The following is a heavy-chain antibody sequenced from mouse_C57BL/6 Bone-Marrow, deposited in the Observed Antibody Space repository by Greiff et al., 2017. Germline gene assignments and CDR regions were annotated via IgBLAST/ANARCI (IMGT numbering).Heavy chain of an antibody. CDR1: GYTFTSYW. V-gene: IGHV1-64*01. CDR3: ARVGWLLLRFAY. D-gene: IGHD2-3*01. J-gene: IGHJ3*01. Sequence: VQLQQPGAELVKPGASVKLSCKASGYTFTSYWMHWVKQRPGQGLEWIGMIHPNSGSTNYNEKFKSKATLTVDKSSSTAYMQLRSLTSEDSAVYYCARVGWLLLRFAYWGQGTLVTVSA. CDR2: IHPNSGST.